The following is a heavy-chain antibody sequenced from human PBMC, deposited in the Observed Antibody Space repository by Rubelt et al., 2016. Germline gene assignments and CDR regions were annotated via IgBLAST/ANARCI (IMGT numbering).Heavy chain of an antibody. Sequence: QVQLQQWGAGLLKPSETLSLTCAVYGGSFSGYYWSWIRQPPGKGLEWIGEINHSGSTTYNPSLKRRVPRAVAPSKNQFSLKLSSVTAADTAVYYWAGGLARAAAAPRRLWFDPWGQGTLVTVSS. D-gene: IGHD6-13*01. J-gene: IGHJ5*02. V-gene: IGHV4-34*01. CDR1: GGSFSGYY. CDR3: AGGLARAAAAPRRLWFDP. CDR2: INHSGST.